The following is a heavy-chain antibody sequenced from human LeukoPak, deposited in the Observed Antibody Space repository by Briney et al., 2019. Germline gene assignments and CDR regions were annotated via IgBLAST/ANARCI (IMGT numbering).Heavy chain of an antibody. CDR1: GFTFSSYW. D-gene: IGHD3-22*01. Sequence: PGGSLRLSCAASGFTFSSYWMHWVRQAPGKWLVWVSRINSDGSRTSYADSVKGRFTISRDNAKNTLYLQMNRLRAEDTAVYYCAKASTRSFTSGYYGDAFDIWGQGTMVSVSS. CDR3: AKASTRSFTSGYYGDAFDI. J-gene: IGHJ3*02. V-gene: IGHV3-74*01. CDR2: INSDGSRT.